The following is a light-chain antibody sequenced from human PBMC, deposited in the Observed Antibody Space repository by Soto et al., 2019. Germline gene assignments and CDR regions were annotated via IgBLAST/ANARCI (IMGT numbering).Light chain of an antibody. Sequence: EIVMTQSPATLSVSPGERATLSCRASQSVSSYLAWYQQKPGQAPRLLIYGASTRATGIPARFSGSGSGTEFTPTTSSLQSEDCAVYYCQQHNIWLITFGGGTQVEIK. V-gene: IGKV3-15*01. CDR2: GAS. CDR3: QQHNIWLIT. CDR1: QSVSSY. J-gene: IGKJ4*01.